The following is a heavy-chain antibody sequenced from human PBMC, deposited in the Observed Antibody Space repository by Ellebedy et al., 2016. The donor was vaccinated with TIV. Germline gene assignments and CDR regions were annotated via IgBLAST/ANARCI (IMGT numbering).Heavy chain of an antibody. Sequence: MPSETLSLTCTVSGGSISSYYWSWIRQPAGKGLAWIGRIYASGSTNYNPSLKSRVTMSVDMSKNQFSLKLSSVTAADTAVYSGAGVYSSGWTDYWGQGTLVTVSS. V-gene: IGHV4-4*07. CDR2: IYASGST. CDR1: GGSISSYY. CDR3: AGVYSSGWTDY. J-gene: IGHJ4*02. D-gene: IGHD6-19*01.